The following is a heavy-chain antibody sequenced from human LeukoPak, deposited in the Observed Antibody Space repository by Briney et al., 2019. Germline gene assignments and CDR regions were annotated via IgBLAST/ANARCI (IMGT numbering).Heavy chain of an antibody. CDR2: IYPGDSDT. V-gene: IGHV5-51*01. D-gene: IGHD3-22*01. CDR1: GYSFTSYW. J-gene: IGHJ4*02. CDR3: ARPARYYDNSGYYSDGFDY. Sequence: GESLKISCKGSGYSFTSYWIGRVRQMPGKGLEWMGIIYPGDSDTRYSPSFQGQVTISADKPISTAYLQWSSLKASDTAMYYCARPARYYDNSGYYSDGFDYWGQGTLVTVSS.